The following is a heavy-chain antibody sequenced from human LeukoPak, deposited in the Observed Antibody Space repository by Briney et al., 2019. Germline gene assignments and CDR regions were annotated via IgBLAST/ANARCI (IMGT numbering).Heavy chain of an antibody. CDR3: ARDRYFDWLLHPYYGMDV. CDR2: IYHSGST. D-gene: IGHD3-9*01. CDR1: GGSISSSNW. V-gene: IGHV4-4*02. Sequence: SETLSLTCAVSGGSISSSNWWSWVRRPPGKGLEWIGEIYHSGSTNYNPSLKSRVTISVDKSKNQFSLKLSSVTAADTAVYYCARDRYFDWLLHPYYGMDVWGQGTTVTVSS. J-gene: IGHJ6*02.